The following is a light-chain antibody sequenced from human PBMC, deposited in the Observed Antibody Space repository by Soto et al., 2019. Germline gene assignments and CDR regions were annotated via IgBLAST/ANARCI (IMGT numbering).Light chain of an antibody. J-gene: IGLJ1*01. V-gene: IGLV2-8*01. Sequence: QAVVTQPPSASGSPGQSVTISCTGTSSDVGGYNYVSWYQQHPGKVPKLMVYEVNKRPSGVPDRFSGSKSGNTASLTVSGLQAEDEAEYYCTSYAGGNNVFGTGTKLTVL. CDR1: SSDVGGYNY. CDR2: EVN. CDR3: TSYAGGNNV.